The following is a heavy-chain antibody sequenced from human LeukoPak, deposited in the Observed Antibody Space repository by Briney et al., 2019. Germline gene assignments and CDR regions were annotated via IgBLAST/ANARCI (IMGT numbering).Heavy chain of an antibody. CDR2: INPSGGST. V-gene: IGHV1-46*01. Sequence: ASVKGSCKASGYTFTSYYMHWVRQAPGQGLEWMGIINPSGGSTSYAQKFQGRVTMTRDTSTSTVYMELSSLRSEDTAVYYCARDPTYGDYGGFFDYWGQGTLVTVSS. J-gene: IGHJ4*02. CDR3: ARDPTYGDYGGFFDY. D-gene: IGHD4-17*01. CDR1: GYTFTSYY.